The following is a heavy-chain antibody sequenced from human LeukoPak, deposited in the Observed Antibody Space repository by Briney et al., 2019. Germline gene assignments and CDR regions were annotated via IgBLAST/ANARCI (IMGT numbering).Heavy chain of an antibody. CDR1: GYTFTSYG. J-gene: IGHJ4*02. CDR3: ANGQHDYGDQQFDY. D-gene: IGHD4-17*01. Sequence: ASVKVSCKASGYTFTSYGISWVRQAPGQGLEWMGRIIPILGIANYAQKFQGRVTITADKSTSTAYMELSSLRSEDTAVYYCANGQHDYGDQQFDYWGQGTLVTVSS. V-gene: IGHV1-69*04. CDR2: IIPILGIA.